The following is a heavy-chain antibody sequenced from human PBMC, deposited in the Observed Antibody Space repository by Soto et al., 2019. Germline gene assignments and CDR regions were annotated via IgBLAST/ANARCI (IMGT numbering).Heavy chain of an antibody. CDR2: IIPMVDIL. V-gene: IGHV1-69*02. J-gene: IGHJ5*02. CDR3: STWFDP. Sequence: QVQLVQSGAEVKKPGSSVRVSCKASGGTFSSETISWVRQAPGQGLEWMGRIIPMVDILNYAQRLQGRVTITADKSTSTVYMELSSLRSEDTAVYYCSTWFDPWGQGTLVTVSS. CDR1: GGTFSSET.